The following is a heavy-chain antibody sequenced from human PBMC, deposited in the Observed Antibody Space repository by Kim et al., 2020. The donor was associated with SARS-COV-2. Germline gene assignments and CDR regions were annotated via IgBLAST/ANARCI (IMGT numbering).Heavy chain of an antibody. V-gene: IGHV3-7*03. J-gene: IGHJ4*02. D-gene: IGHD6-13*01. CDR3: ARVGVGSSSWYYFDY. Sequence: VDSVKGRFTISRENAENSLFRQMDSLRADDTAVYYCARVGVGSSSWYYFDYWGQGMLVTVSS.